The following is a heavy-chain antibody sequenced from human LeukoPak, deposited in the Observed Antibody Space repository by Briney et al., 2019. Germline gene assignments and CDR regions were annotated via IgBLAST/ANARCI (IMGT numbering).Heavy chain of an antibody. CDR3: VGGSHMDV. V-gene: IGHV3-7*01. CDR1: GFIFSSYW. Sequence: GGSLRLSCAASGFIFSSYWMTRVRQAPGKGLEWVANIKQDGSEKYYVDSVKGRFTISRDNAKKSLYLQMNSLRVEDTAVYYCVGGSHMDVWGKGTTVTVFS. CDR2: IKQDGSEK. D-gene: IGHD3-16*01. J-gene: IGHJ6*03.